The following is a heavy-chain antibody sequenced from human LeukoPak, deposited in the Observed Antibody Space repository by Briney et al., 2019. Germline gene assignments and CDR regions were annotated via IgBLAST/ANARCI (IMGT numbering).Heavy chain of an antibody. D-gene: IGHD3-16*02. CDR2: MNPNSGNT. CDR1: GYTFASYD. J-gene: IGHJ6*03. Sequence: ASVKVSCKASGYTFASYDINWVRQATGQGLEWMGWMNPNSGNTGYAQKFQGRVTMTRNTSINTAYMELSSLRSEDTAVYYCARTDCDYVWGSYRYYYYYMDVWGKGTTVTVSS. V-gene: IGHV1-8*01. CDR3: ARTDCDYVWGSYRYYYYYMDV.